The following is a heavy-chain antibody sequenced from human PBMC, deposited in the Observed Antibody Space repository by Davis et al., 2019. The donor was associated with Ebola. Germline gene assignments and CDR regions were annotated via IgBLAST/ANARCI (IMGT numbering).Heavy chain of an antibody. J-gene: IGHJ6*04. D-gene: IGHD3-16*02. Sequence: SETLSLTCTVSGGSISSHYWSWIRQPPGKGLEWIGYIYYSGSTNYNPSLKSRVTISVDTSKNQFSLKLSSVTAADTAVYYCARVRYYPFYYGMDVWGKGTTVTVSS. CDR3: ARVRYYPFYYGMDV. CDR1: GGSISSHY. CDR2: IYYSGST. V-gene: IGHV4-59*11.